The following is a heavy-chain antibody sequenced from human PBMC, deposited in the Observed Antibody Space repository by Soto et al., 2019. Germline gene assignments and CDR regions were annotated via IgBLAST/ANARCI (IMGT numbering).Heavy chain of an antibody. Sequence: PGGSLRLSCAASGFTFSNAWMNWVRQAPGKGLEWVGRIKSKTDGGTTDYAAPVKGRFTISRDDSKNTLYLQMNSLKTEDTAVYYCTTDKRVRYCTNGVCHWNDYWGQGTLVTVSS. J-gene: IGHJ4*02. CDR2: IKSKTDGGTT. CDR3: TTDKRVRYCTNGVCHWNDY. D-gene: IGHD2-8*01. CDR1: GFTFSNAW. V-gene: IGHV3-15*07.